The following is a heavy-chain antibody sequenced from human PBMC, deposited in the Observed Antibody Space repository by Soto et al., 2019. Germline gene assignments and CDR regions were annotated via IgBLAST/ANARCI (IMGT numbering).Heavy chain of an antibody. D-gene: IGHD3-22*01. CDR2: ISGSGGGT. J-gene: IGHJ1*01. Sequence: GGSLRLCCAASGFTFNIYAMSWVRQAPGKGLEWVSAISGSGGGTYYADSVEGRFTISRDNSNNTLYLQMSSLRAEDTAVYYCAKCGYYSSGGLLRYFQHWGQGTLVTGSA. CDR1: GFTFNIYA. CDR3: AKCGYYSSGGLLRYFQH. V-gene: IGHV3-23*01.